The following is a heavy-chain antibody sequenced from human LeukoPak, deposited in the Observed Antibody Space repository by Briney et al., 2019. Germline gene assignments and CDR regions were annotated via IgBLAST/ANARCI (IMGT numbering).Heavy chain of an antibody. CDR1: GGSFSGYY. J-gene: IGHJ1*01. V-gene: IGHV4-34*01. CDR3: ARVSRYSSGWYVRAGYFQH. D-gene: IGHD6-19*01. CDR2: INHSGST. Sequence: SETLSLTCAVYGGSFSGYYWSWIRQPPGKGLEWIGEINHSGSTNYNPSLKSRVTISVDTSKNQFSLKLSSVTAADTAVYYCARVSRYSSGWYVRAGYFQHWGQGTLVTVSS.